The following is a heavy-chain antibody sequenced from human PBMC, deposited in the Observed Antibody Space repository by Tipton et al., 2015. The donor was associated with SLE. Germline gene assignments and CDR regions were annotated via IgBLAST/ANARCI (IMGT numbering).Heavy chain of an antibody. Sequence: LRLSCTVSGGSISSYYWSWIRQPPGKGLEWIGYIYYSGSAHYNPSLKSRVTISVDTSKNQFSLKLSSVTAADTAVYYCARTWSSGEQWLFHFDYWGQGTLVTVSS. CDR3: ARTWSSGEQWLFHFDY. D-gene: IGHD6-19*01. V-gene: IGHV4-59*08. CDR1: GGSISSYY. CDR2: IYYSGSA. J-gene: IGHJ4*02.